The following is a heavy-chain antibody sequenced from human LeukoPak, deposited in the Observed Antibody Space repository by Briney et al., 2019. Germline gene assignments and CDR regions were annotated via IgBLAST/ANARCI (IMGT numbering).Heavy chain of an antibody. CDR1: GYTFTSYA. J-gene: IGHJ4*02. D-gene: IGHD6-13*01. CDR3: ARAGGAAAIDY. Sequence: ASVKVSCKASGYTFTSYAMHWVRQAAGQGLEWMGWINPNSGGTNYAQKFQGWVTMTRDTSISTAYMELSRLRSDDTAVYYCARAGGAAAIDYWGQGTLVTVSS. CDR2: INPNSGGT. V-gene: IGHV1-2*04.